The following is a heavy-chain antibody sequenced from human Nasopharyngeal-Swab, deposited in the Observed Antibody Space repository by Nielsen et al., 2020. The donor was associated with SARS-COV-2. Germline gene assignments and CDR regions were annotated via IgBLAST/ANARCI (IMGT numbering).Heavy chain of an antibody. D-gene: IGHD3-10*01. V-gene: IGHV1-69*06. CDR2: IIPIFGTA. Sequence: SVKVSCKASGGTFSSYAISWVRQAPGQGLEWMGGIIPIFGTANYAQKFQGRVTITADKSTSTAYMELSSLRSEDTAVYYCARITIPRGGWFDPWGQGTLVTVSS. CDR1: GGTFSSYA. J-gene: IGHJ5*02. CDR3: ARITIPRGGWFDP.